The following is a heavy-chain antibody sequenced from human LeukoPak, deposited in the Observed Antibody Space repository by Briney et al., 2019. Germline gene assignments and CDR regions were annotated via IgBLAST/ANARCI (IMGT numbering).Heavy chain of an antibody. Sequence: SETLSLTCAVYGGSFSGYYWSWIRQPPGKGLEWIGEINHSGSTNYNLSLKSRVTISVDTSKNQFSLKLSSVTAADTAVYYCARGSPLQRGGSYFDYWGQGTLVTVSS. CDR3: ARGSPLQRGGSYFDY. V-gene: IGHV4-34*01. J-gene: IGHJ4*02. D-gene: IGHD1-26*01. CDR1: GGSFSGYY. CDR2: INHSGST.